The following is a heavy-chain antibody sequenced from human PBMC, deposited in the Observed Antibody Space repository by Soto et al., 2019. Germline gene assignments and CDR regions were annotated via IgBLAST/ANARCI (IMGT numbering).Heavy chain of an antibody. CDR1: GYTFTSYA. D-gene: IGHD3-10*01. V-gene: IGHV1-3*01. J-gene: IGHJ4*02. CDR2: INAGNGNT. CDR3: ARVLLWFGEALAPDY. Sequence: ASVKVSGKASGYTFTSYAMHWVRQAPGQRLEWMGWINAGNGNTKYSQKFQGRVTITRDTSASTAYMELSSLRSEDTAVYYCARVLLWFGEALAPDYWGQGTLVTVSS.